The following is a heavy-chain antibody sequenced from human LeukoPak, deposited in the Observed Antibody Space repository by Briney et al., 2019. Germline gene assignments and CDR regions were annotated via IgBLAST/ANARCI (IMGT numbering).Heavy chain of an antibody. CDR2: ISGSGGST. V-gene: IGHV3-23*01. J-gene: IGHJ4*02. CDR1: GFTFSRYA. Sequence: GGSLRLSCAASGFTFSRYAMNWVRQAPGKGLEWLSAISGSGGSTYYADSVKGRFTTSRDNSKNTLYLQMNSLRAEDTAVYYCARDSHDYSDFAYYFDSWGQGTLVTVSS. D-gene: IGHD4-11*01. CDR3: ARDSHDYSDFAYYFDS.